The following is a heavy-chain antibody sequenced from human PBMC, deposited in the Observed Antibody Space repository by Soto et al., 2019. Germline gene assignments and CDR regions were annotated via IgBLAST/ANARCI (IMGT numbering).Heavy chain of an antibody. J-gene: IGHJ4*02. CDR1: GGAISSYY. D-gene: IGHD6-19*01. V-gene: IGHV4-59*01. CDR2: IYYSGST. Sequence: SETLSLTCTVSGGAISSYYWSWIRQPPGKGLEWIGYIYYSGSTNYNPSLKSRVTISVYTSKNKFSLKLSSVTAADTAVYYCAREGSSGWYGSIDYWGQGTLVTVSS. CDR3: AREGSSGWYGSIDY.